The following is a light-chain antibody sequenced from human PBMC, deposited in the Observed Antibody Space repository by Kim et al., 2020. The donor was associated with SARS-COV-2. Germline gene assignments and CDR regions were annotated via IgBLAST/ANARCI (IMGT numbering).Light chain of an antibody. Sequence: QSVLTQPPSVSGAPGQRVTISCTGSSSNIGAGYDVHWYQQLPGTAPKLLIYGNSNRPSGVPDRFSGSKSGTSASLAITGLQAEDEADYYCQSYDSSLSVVFCCWTQLTVL. CDR2: GNS. V-gene: IGLV1-40*01. CDR1: SSNIGAGYD. J-gene: IGLJ3*02. CDR3: QSYDSSLSVV.